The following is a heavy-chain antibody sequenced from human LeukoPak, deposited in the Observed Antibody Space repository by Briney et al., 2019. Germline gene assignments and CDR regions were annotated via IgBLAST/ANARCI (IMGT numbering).Heavy chain of an antibody. CDR1: GGSINSSSYY. CDR2: IYYSGST. D-gene: IGHD4/OR15-4a*01. J-gene: IGHJ4*02. Sequence: PSETLSLTCTVSGGSINSSSYYWAWIRQPPGKGLEWIGSIYYSGSTYYSPSLKSRVTISVDTSNNQFSLKLSSVTAADTAVYYCGRLGARPLYTFDSWGQGTLVTVAS. CDR3: GRLGARPLYTFDS. V-gene: IGHV4-39*01.